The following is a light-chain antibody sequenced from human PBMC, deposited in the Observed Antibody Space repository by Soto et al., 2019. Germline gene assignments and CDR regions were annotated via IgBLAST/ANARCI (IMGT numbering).Light chain of an antibody. V-gene: IGLV1-44*01. CDR1: SSNIGINL. CDR2: ANN. CDR3: SAWDDSLNGWV. J-gene: IGLJ3*02. Sequence: QLVLTQPPSASGTPGQRVTVSCSGSSSNIGINLVNWYQQLPGTAPKVVIYANNQRPSGVPDRFSGSKSGTSASLAISGLQSQDEAVYYCSAWDDSLNGWVFGGGTKLTVL.